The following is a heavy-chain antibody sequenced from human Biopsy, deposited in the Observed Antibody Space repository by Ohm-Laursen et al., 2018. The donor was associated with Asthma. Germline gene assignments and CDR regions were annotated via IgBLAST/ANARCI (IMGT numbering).Heavy chain of an antibody. CDR2: ISYSGST. CDR1: GGSVSSGSYY. V-gene: IGHV4-61*01. CDR3: ARVPTTLRYFDL. Sequence: TLSLTCAVSGGSVSSGSYYWSWIRQPPGKGLAWVSYISYSGSTDYNPSLKSRLTISMDTSKDQFSLKLSSVTAADTAVYYCARVPTTLRYFDLWGRGTLVTVSS. D-gene: IGHD2-15*01. J-gene: IGHJ2*01.